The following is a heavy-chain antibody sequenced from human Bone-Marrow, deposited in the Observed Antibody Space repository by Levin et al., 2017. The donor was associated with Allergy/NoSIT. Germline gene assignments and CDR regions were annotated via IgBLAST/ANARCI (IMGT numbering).Heavy chain of an antibody. CDR3: AKSNIVLMVYAILFDY. CDR1: GFTFSSYA. J-gene: IGHJ4*02. D-gene: IGHD2-8*01. V-gene: IGHV3-23*01. Sequence: AGGSLRLSCAASGFTFSSYAMSWVRQAPGKGLEWVSAISGSGGSTYYADSVKGRFTISRDNSKNTLYLQMNSLRAEDTAVYYCAKSNIVLMVYAILFDYWGQGTLVTVSS. CDR2: ISGSGGST.